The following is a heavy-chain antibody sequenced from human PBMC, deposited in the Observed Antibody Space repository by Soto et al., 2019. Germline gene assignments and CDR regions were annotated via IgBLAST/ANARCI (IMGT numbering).Heavy chain of an antibody. CDR2: IYYSGST. V-gene: IGHV4-30-4*01. CDR3: ARDGDYYDSSGYHWFDP. J-gene: IGHJ5*02. D-gene: IGHD3-22*01. Sequence: SETLSLTCTVPGGSISSGDYYWSWVRQPPGKGLEWIGYIYYSGSTYYNPSLKSRVTISVDTSKNQFSLKLSSVTAADTAVYYCARDGDYYDSSGYHWFDPWGQGTLVTVSS. CDR1: GGSISSGDYY.